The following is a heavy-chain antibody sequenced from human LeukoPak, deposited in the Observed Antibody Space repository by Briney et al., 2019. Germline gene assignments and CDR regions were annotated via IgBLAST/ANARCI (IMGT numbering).Heavy chain of an antibody. CDR2: ISGSGGST. V-gene: IGHV3-23*01. CDR3: ARDLGDIVVVPAATDY. Sequence: GGSLRLSCAASGFTFSNAWMSWVRQAPGKGLEWVSAISGSGGSTYYADSVKGRFTISRDNSKNTLYLQMNSLRAEDTAVYYCARDLGDIVVVPAATDYWGQGTLVTVSS. J-gene: IGHJ4*02. CDR1: GFTFSNAW. D-gene: IGHD2-2*01.